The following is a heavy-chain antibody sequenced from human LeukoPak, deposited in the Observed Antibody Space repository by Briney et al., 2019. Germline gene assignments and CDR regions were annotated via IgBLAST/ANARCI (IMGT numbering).Heavy chain of an antibody. CDR2: ISAYNGNT. CDR3: AREGSTDYSNGPYYYYGMDV. CDR1: GYTFMSHG. V-gene: IGHV1-18*01. J-gene: IGHJ6*02. D-gene: IGHD4-11*01. Sequence: ASVKVSCKAYGYTFMSHGISWVRQAPGQGLEWMGWISAYNGNTNCAQKLQGRVTMTTDTSTSTAYMELRSLRSDDTAVYYCAREGSTDYSNGPYYYYGMDVWGQGTTVTVSS.